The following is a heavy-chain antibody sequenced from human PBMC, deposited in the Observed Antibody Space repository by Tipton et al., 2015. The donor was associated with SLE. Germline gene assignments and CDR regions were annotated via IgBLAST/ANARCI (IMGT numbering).Heavy chain of an antibody. D-gene: IGHD3-9*01. V-gene: IGHV3-64*01. CDR3: ARDYNELLAGLGY. CDR2: ISANGGTT. J-gene: IGHJ4*02. CDR1: GFTFSTYA. Sequence: SLRLSCAASGFTFSTYAMHWVRQAPGKGLEYVSVISANGGTTFYAKSVKGRFTISRDNSKKTLYLQMGSLTTEDMAIYYCARDYNELLAGLGYWGQGTLVTVSS.